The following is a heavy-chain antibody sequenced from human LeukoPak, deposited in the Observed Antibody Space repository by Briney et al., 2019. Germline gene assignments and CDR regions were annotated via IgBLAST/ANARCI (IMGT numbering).Heavy chain of an antibody. CDR2: INPNSGGT. V-gene: IGHV1-2*02. CDR1: GYTFTSYG. J-gene: IGHJ5*02. D-gene: IGHD4-23*01. CDR3: AREEVVTPNWFDP. Sequence: GASVKVSCKASGYTFTSYGISWVRQAPGQGLEWMGWINPNSGGTNYAQKFQGRVTMTRDTSISTAYMELSRLRSDDTAVYYCAREEVVTPNWFDPWGQGTLVTVSS.